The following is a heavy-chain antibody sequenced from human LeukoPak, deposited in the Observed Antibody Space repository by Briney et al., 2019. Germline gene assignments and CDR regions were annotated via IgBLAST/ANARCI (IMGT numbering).Heavy chain of an antibody. CDR3: ARERDYYYGMDV. J-gene: IGHJ6*02. Sequence: PGGSLRLSCVASGFTFSDHYMDWVRQAPGKGLEWVGRTRNKAKSYTTEYAASVKGRFTISRDDPKNSLYLQMNSLKTEDTAVYYCARERDYYYGMDVWGQGTTVTVSS. V-gene: IGHV3-72*01. CDR2: TRNKAKSYTT. CDR1: GFTFSDHY.